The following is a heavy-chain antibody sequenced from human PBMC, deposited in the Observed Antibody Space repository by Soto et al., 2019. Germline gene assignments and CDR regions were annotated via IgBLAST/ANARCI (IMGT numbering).Heavy chain of an antibody. CDR3: DRAHGSGWGAFDI. Sequence: QLQLQESGSGLVKPSQTLSLTCAVSGGSISSGGYSWSWIRQPPGKGLEWIGYIYHSGSTYYNPSLQSRVNISVDRSKNQFSLKLSSVTAADTAVYYCDRAHGSGWGAFDIWGQGTMVTVSS. J-gene: IGHJ3*02. V-gene: IGHV4-30-2*01. CDR1: GGSISSGGYS. D-gene: IGHD3-10*01. CDR2: IYHSGST.